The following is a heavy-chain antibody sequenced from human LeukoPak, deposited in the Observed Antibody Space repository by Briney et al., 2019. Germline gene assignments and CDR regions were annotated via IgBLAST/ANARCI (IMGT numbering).Heavy chain of an antibody. J-gene: IGHJ6*02. CDR3: ARDRFYYYYGMDV. V-gene: IGHV3-30-3*01. CDR1: GFTLSSYA. CDR2: ISYDGSKK. Sequence: PGGPLRLSCAASGFTLSSYAMHWVRQAPGKALEGVAVISYDGSKKYYADSVKGRFTVSRDNSKNTLYLQMNSLRAEDTAVYYCARDRFYYYYGMDVWGQGTTVSVSS. D-gene: IGHD3-3*01.